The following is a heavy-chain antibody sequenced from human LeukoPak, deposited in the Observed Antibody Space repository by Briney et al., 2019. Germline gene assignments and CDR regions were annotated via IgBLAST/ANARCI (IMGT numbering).Heavy chain of an antibody. D-gene: IGHD4-17*01. CDR1: GFTFSSYA. CDR2: MSASGGST. Sequence: PGGSLRLSCAASGFTFSSYAMSGVRQAPGKGREWVSSMSASGGSTYSADSVKGRFTVSRADSKHTLSLQMNSMRAEDTAVYYCARARSGELDVWGQGTTVTVSS. J-gene: IGHJ6*02. CDR3: ARARSGELDV. V-gene: IGHV3-23*01.